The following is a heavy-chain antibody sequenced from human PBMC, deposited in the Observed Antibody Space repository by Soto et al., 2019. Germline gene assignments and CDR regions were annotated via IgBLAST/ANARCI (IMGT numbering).Heavy chain of an antibody. CDR1: GNAFSAYY. J-gene: IGHJ6*02. CDR3: ASGSLADGSYFALDV. Sequence: GASVKVSSKASGNAFSAYYLHWLRQAPGQGLEWMGCINPHNVGGTKYAQKFQGRVTLTRDTSITTAYVELSSLRSDDTAVYYCASGSLADGSYFALDVWGQGTTVTVS. V-gene: IGHV1-2*02. CDR2: INPHNVGGT. D-gene: IGHD1-26*01.